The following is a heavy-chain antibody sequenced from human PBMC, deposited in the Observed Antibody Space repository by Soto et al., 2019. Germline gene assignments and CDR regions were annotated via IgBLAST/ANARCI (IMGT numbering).Heavy chain of an antibody. Sequence: PSETLSLTCAVSGGSISSSNWWSWVRQPPGKGLEWIGEIYHSGSTNYNPSLKSRVTISVDKSKNQFSLKLSSVTAADTAVYYCARLVAVAGGRNYYYGMDFWGQGTTVTVSS. D-gene: IGHD6-19*01. V-gene: IGHV4-4*02. CDR3: ARLVAVAGGRNYYYGMDF. CDR1: GGSISSSNW. J-gene: IGHJ6*02. CDR2: IYHSGST.